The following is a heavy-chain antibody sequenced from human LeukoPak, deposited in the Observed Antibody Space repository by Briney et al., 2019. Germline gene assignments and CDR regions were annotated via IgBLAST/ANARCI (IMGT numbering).Heavy chain of an antibody. V-gene: IGHV1-2*02. CDR1: GYTFTDYY. J-gene: IGHJ4*02. Sequence: ASVKVSCKASGYTFTDYYMHWVRQAPGQGLEWMGWINPNSGGTNYAQKFQGRVTMTRDTSISTAYMELSRLRSDDTAVYYCARAGSGSYHNGGYFDYWGQGTLVTVSS. D-gene: IGHD1-26*01. CDR2: INPNSGGT. CDR3: ARAGSGSYHNGGYFDY.